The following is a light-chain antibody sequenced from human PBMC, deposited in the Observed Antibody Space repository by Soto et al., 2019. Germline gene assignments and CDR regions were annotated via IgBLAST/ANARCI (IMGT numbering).Light chain of an antibody. CDR3: QQYNNWPQT. CDR2: GAS. V-gene: IGKV3-15*01. CDR1: QGIGNT. Sequence: EIVITQSPATLSVSPGEGATLSCRASQGIGNTLAWYQQKPGQTPRLLIYGASIRATGVPARFSGSGSGTDFTLTINSLQSEDFAEYHCQQYNNWPQTFGQGTKVDIK. J-gene: IGKJ1*01.